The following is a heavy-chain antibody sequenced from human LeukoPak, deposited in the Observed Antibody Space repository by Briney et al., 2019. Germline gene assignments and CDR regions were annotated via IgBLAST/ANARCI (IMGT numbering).Heavy chain of an antibody. D-gene: IGHD3-10*01. J-gene: IGHJ4*02. CDR2: ISSSSSSTI. V-gene: IGHV3-48*01. CDR3: ARDFYGSGSSNLDY. CDR1: GFTFSSYG. Sequence: PGGSLRLSCAASGFTFSSYGMHWVRQAPGKGLEWVSYISSSSSSTIYYADSVKGRFTISRDNAKNSLYLQMNSLRAEDTAVYYCARDFYGSGSSNLDYWGQGTLVTVSS.